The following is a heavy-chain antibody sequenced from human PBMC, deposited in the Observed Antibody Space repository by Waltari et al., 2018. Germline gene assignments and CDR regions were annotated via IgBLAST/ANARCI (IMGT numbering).Heavy chain of an antibody. D-gene: IGHD3-22*01. Sequence: QVQLQESGPGLVKPSETLSLTCTVSGGSIRSYYWSWIRQPPGKGLEWLGYIYYSGSTNYNPSLKSRVTISVDTSKNQFSLKLSSVTAADTAVYYCARDSTYYYDSSGYLPSYYFDYWGQGTLVTVSS. CDR2: IYYSGST. J-gene: IGHJ4*02. CDR1: GGSIRSYY. V-gene: IGHV4-59*01. CDR3: ARDSTYYYDSSGYLPSYYFDY.